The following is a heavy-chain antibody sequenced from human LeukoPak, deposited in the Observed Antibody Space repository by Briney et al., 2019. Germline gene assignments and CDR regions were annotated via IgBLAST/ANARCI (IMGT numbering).Heavy chain of an antibody. D-gene: IGHD4-17*01. CDR1: GYTFTCYY. Sequence: GASVKVSCKASGYTFTCYYMHWVGQAPGQGLEWMGWINPNSGGTNYAQKFQGRVTMTRDTSISTAYMELSRLRSDDTAVYYCARELDDYGDYNWFDPWGQGTLVTVSS. J-gene: IGHJ5*02. CDR2: INPNSGGT. V-gene: IGHV1-2*02. CDR3: ARELDDYGDYNWFDP.